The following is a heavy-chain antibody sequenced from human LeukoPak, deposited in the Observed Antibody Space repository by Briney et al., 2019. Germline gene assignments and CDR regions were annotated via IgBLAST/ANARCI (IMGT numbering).Heavy chain of an antibody. J-gene: IGHJ4*02. CDR1: GGSINVDYYTDY. D-gene: IGHD6-19*01. CDR3: ARDLGINTGWYGFDY. CDR2: IHATEST. Sequence: PSETLSLTCNVSGGSINVDYYTDYWSWIRQPAGKGLEWIGRIHATESTTYNPSFTSAVTLTLDTSLNQVSLHLASVTAADTAVYYCARDLGINTGWYGFDYWGLGILVTVSS. V-gene: IGHV4-4*07.